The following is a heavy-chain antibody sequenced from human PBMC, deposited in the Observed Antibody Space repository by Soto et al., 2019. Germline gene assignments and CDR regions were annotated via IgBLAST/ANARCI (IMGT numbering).Heavy chain of an antibody. J-gene: IGHJ5*02. CDR1: GYTLTNFG. CDR2: ISAYTDTP. V-gene: IGHV1-18*01. CDR3: ARVIPGVEAWFDP. D-gene: IGHD2-2*01. Sequence: AASVKVSCKASGYTLTNFGVTWVRRAPGRGLEWMGWISAYTDTPNYAQKFQGRVTMTIDTSTSTAYMDLRSLTSDDTAVYYCARVIPGVEAWFDPWGQGTLVTVSS.